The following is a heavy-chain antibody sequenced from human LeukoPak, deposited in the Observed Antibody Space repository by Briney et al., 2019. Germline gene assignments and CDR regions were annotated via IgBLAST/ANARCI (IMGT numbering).Heavy chain of an antibody. V-gene: IGHV5-51*01. CDR1: GYSFTSYW. CDR2: IYPGDSDT. J-gene: IGHJ3*02. Sequence: GESLKISCKGSGYSFTSYWIGWVRQMPGKGLEWMGMIYPGDSDTRYSPSFQGQVTISADKSISTAYLQWSSLKASDTAMYYCARFCTSCYMLEAFDIWGQGTMVTVSS. CDR3: ARFCTSCYMLEAFDI. D-gene: IGHD2-2*02.